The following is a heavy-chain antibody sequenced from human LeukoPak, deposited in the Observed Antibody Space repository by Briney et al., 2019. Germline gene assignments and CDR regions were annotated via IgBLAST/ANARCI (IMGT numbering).Heavy chain of an antibody. Sequence: GGSLRLSCAASGFTFSSYGMHCVRQAPGKGLEWVAVISYDGSNKYYADSVKGRFTISRDNSKNTLYLQMNSLRAEDTAVYYCAKDDPEYYDYVWGSYLAPPNYWGQGTLVTVSS. CDR2: ISYDGSNK. V-gene: IGHV3-30*18. D-gene: IGHD3-16*01. CDR3: AKDDPEYYDYVWGSYLAPPNY. J-gene: IGHJ4*02. CDR1: GFTFSSYG.